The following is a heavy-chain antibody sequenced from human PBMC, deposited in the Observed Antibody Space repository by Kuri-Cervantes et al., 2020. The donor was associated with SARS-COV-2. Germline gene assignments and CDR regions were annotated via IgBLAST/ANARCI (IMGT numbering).Heavy chain of an antibody. J-gene: IGHJ2*01. CDR1: GGTFSSYA. CDR3: ARRVVVPAALPSGWYFDL. V-gene: IGHV1-69*04. D-gene: IGHD2-2*02. Sequence: SVKVSCKASGGTFSSYAISWVRQAPGQGLEWMGRIIPILGTANYAQKFQGRVTITADKSTSTAYMELSSLRSEDTAVYYCARRVVVPAALPSGWYFDLWGRGTLVTVSS. CDR2: IIPILGTA.